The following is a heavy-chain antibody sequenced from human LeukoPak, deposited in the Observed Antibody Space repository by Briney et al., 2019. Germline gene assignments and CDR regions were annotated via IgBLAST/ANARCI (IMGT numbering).Heavy chain of an antibody. CDR3: ASSMTTLQNFDY. CDR1: GGSISSGGYS. V-gene: IGHV4-31*03. D-gene: IGHD4-11*01. J-gene: IGHJ4*02. CDR2: IYYSGST. Sequence: SETLSLTCTFSGGSISSGGYSWSWIRQPPGKGLEWIGYIYYSGSTYYNPSLKSRVTISVDTSKNQFSLKLSSVTAADTAVYYCASSMTTLQNFDYWGQGTLVTVSS.